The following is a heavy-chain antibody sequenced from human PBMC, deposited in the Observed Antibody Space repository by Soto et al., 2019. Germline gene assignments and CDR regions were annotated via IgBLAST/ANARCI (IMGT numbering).Heavy chain of an antibody. V-gene: IGHV3-30*18. CDR1: GFTFSSYG. J-gene: IGHJ4*02. D-gene: IGHD3-3*01. Sequence: QVQLVESGGGVVQPGRSLRLSCAASGFTFSSYGMHWVRQAPGKGLEWVAVISYDGSNKYYADSVKGQFTISRDNSKNTLYLQMNSLRAEDTAVYYCAKGNDFWSVYALDYWGQGTLVTVSS. CDR3: AKGNDFWSVYALDY. CDR2: ISYDGSNK.